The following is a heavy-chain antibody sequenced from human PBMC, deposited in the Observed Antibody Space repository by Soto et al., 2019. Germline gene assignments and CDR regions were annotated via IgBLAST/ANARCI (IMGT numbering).Heavy chain of an antibody. CDR1: GGSISSGDYS. J-gene: IGHJ5*02. CDR2: IYYSGST. V-gene: IGHV4-61*08. D-gene: IGHD3-3*01. CDR3: AGGRGYYDFWSGYLFNWFDP. Sequence: ASETLSLTCAVSGGSISSGDYSWSWVRQPPGKGLDWIGYIYYSGSTNYNPSLKSRVTISVDTSKNQFSLKLSSVTAADTAVYYCAGGRGYYDFWSGYLFNWFDPWGQGTLVTVSS.